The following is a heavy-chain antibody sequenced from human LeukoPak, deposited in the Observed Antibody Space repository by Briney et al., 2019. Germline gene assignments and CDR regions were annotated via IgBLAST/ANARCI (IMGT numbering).Heavy chain of an antibody. D-gene: IGHD3-10*01. J-gene: IGHJ5*02. CDR3: ARDPVRPVGNYYGSGSYYDNWFDP. CDR2: INPSGGST. V-gene: IGHV1-46*01. Sequence: ASVKVSCKASGYTFTSYYMHWVRQAPGQGLEWMGIINPSGGSTSYAQKFQGRVTMTRDTSTSTVYMELSSLRPEDTAVYYCARDPVRPVGNYYGSGSYYDNWFDPWGQGTLVTVSS. CDR1: GYTFTSYY.